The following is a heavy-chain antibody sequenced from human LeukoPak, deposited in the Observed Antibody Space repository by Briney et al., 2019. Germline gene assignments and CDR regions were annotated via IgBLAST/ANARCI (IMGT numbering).Heavy chain of an antibody. CDR3: ARVRYSDSSVLTRKRTYYFDY. CDR2: ISTSGST. V-gene: IGHV4-4*07. CDR1: GGSLSSYY. D-gene: IGHD3-22*01. J-gene: IGHJ4*02. Sequence: SETLSLTCTVSGGSLSSYYWSWIRQPAGKGLESIGHISTSGSTNYNPSLKSRVTMSVDTSKNQFSLKLSSVTAADTAVYHCARVRYSDSSVLTRKRTYYFDYWGQGTLVTVSS.